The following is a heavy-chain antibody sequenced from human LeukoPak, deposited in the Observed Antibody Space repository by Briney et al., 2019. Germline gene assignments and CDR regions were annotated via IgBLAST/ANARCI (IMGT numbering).Heavy chain of an antibody. CDR1: GGTFISYA. D-gene: IGHD2-2*01. J-gene: IGHJ4*02. CDR3: ARGVVPAAIHFDY. Sequence: GASVKGSCKASGGTFISYAISWVRQAPGQGLEWMGGIIPIFGTANYAQKFQGRVTITADESTSTAYMELSSLRSEDTAVYYCARGVVPAAIHFDYWGQGTLVTVSS. CDR2: IIPIFGTA. V-gene: IGHV1-69*01.